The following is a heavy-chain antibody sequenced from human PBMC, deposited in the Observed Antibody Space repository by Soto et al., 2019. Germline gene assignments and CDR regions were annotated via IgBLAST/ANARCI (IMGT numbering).Heavy chain of an antibody. V-gene: IGHV4-31*03. J-gene: IGHJ5*02. CDR1: GGSISSGGYY. Sequence: ASETLSLTCTVSGGSISSGGYYWSWIRQHTGKGLEWSGYIYYSGSTYYNPSRKSRVTISVDTSKNQFSLKLSSVTAADTAVYYCARLPNYDILTGPWFDPWGQGTLVTVSS. CDR2: IYYSGST. CDR3: ARLPNYDILTGPWFDP. D-gene: IGHD3-9*01.